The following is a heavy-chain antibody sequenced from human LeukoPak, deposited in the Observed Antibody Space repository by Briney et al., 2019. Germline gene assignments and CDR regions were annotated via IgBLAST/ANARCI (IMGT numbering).Heavy chain of an antibody. CDR3: AKVYFVGDVVVTAITDDFDY. D-gene: IGHD2-21*02. J-gene: IGHJ4*02. Sequence: PGGSLRLSCAASGFIFSSYAMHWVRQAPGKGLEWVAVISFDGTDKYYADSVKGRFTISRDNSKNTLYLQMNSLRAEDTAVYYCAKVYFVGDVVVTAITDDFDYWGQGTLVTVSS. CDR1: GFIFSSYA. V-gene: IGHV3-30*18. CDR2: ISFDGTDK.